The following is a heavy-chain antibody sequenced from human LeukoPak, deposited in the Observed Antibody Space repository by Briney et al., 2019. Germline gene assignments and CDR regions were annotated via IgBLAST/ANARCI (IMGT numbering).Heavy chain of an antibody. CDR1: EFTFSSYW. D-gene: IGHD2/OR15-2a*01. CDR2: TKEDESEK. Sequence: PGGSLRLSCAASEFTFSSYWMSWVRQAPGKGLEWVANTKEDESEKYYVDSVKGRFTISRDNAKNSLYLQMNSLRAEDTAVYYCAKGVYYYDYWGQGTLVTVSS. CDR3: AKGVYYYDY. V-gene: IGHV3-7*01. J-gene: IGHJ4*02.